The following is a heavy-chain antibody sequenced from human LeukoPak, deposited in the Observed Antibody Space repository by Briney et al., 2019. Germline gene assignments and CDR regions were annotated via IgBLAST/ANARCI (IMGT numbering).Heavy chain of an antibody. CDR3: ARFCGSTSWHSGYYYGIDV. Sequence: GGSLRLSCAASGFTVSSNYMNWVRQAPGKGLEWVSAIYSGGSTYYADSVKGRFTISRDNSKNTVYLQMNSLRAEDTAVYYCARFCGSTSWHSGYYYGIDVWGQGTTVTVSS. V-gene: IGHV3-53*01. CDR2: IYSGGST. CDR1: GFTVSSNY. J-gene: IGHJ6*02. D-gene: IGHD2-2*01.